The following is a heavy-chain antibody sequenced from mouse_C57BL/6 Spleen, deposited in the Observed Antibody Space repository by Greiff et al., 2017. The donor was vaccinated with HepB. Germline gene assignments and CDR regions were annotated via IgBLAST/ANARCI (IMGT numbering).Heavy chain of an antibody. CDR1: GYTFTDYN. CDR2: INPNNGGT. Sequence: VQLKQSGPELVKPGASVKIPCKASGYTFTDYNMDWVKQSHGKSLEWIGDINPNNGGTIYNQKFKGKATLTVDKSSSTAYMELRSLTSEDTAVYYCARKGYGYGFAYWGQGTLVTVSA. V-gene: IGHV1-18*01. D-gene: IGHD2-2*01. CDR3: ARKGYGYGFAY. J-gene: IGHJ3*01.